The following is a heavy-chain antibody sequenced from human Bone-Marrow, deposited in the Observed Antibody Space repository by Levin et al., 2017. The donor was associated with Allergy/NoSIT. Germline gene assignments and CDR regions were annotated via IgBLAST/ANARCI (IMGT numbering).Heavy chain of an antibody. CDR1: GFSFSTYV. V-gene: IGHV3-23*01. CDR3: AKENKCAS. CDR2: ISGSGSGT. Sequence: GGSLRLSCVTSGFSFSTYVMTWVRQAPGKGLEWVSGISGSGSGTYYTDSVKGRFTISRDNSKNTLYLQMDSLRAEDTAVYYCAKENKCASWGQGTLVTVST. J-gene: IGHJ1*01. D-gene: IGHD2/OR15-2a*01.